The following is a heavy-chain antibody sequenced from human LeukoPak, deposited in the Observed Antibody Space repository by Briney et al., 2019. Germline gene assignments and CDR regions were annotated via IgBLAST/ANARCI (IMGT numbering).Heavy chain of an antibody. CDR1: GGSISSSSYY. J-gene: IGHJ4*02. Sequence: SETLSLTCTVSGGSISSSSYYWGWIRQPPGKGLEWIGSIYYSGSTYYNPSLKSRVTISVGTSKNKFSLKLSSVTAADTAVYYCSNLFSPSARATFDYWGQGTLVTVSS. CDR2: IYYSGST. V-gene: IGHV4-39*07. D-gene: IGHD2-15*01. CDR3: SNLFSPSARATFDY.